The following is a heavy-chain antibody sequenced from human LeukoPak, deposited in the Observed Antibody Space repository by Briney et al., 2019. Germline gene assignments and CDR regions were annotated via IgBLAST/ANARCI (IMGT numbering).Heavy chain of an antibody. CDR1: GGSISHYY. CDR2: IYYSGST. V-gene: IGHV4-59*01. J-gene: IGHJ4*02. CDR3: ARGVGIAAAGKFDY. D-gene: IGHD6-13*01. Sequence: SETLSLTCTVSGGSISHYYWNWIRQPPGKGLEWIGYIYYSGSTNYNPSLKSRVTISLDTSKNQFSLKLSSVTTADTAVYFCARGVGIAAAGKFDYWGQGTLSPSPQ.